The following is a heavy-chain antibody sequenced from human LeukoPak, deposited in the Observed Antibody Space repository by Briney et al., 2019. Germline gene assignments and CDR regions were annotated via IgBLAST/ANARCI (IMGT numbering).Heavy chain of an antibody. Sequence: GGSLRLSCAASGFTFRTYALNWVRQAPGKGLEWVLAISDSGGAIYYADSVKGRFTMSRDNSKNSLFLQMNSLRAEDTAVYYCARIGSAAFTDYWGQGTLVTVSS. J-gene: IGHJ4*02. V-gene: IGHV3-23*01. D-gene: IGHD3-3*02. CDR3: ARIGSAAFTDY. CDR2: ISDSGGAI. CDR1: GFTFRTYA.